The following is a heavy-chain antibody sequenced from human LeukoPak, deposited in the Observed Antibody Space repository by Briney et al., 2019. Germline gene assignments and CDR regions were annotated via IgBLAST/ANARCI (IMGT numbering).Heavy chain of an antibody. CDR3: ARGLANRAATGSYRY. D-gene: IGHD3-16*02. CDR1: GGSISSYY. Sequence: ETLSLTCTVSGGSISSYYWSWIRQPAGKGLEGIARIYASGSTNYNPSLTSQVTMSVDTSKNQFSMKLSSVTATETAVYYCARGLANRAATGSYRYWGQGTLVTVSS. J-gene: IGHJ4*02. V-gene: IGHV4-4*07. CDR2: IYASGST.